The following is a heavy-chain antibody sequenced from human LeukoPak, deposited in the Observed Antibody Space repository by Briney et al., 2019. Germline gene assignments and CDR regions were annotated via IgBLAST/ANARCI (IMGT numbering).Heavy chain of an antibody. CDR3: ARSGFATGWTFDY. D-gene: IGHD6-19*01. CDR2: MYHSGIT. V-gene: IGHV4-38-2*02. CDR1: GYSISSGYY. J-gene: IGHJ4*02. Sequence: SETLSLTCTVSGYSISSGYYRGWIRQSPGKGLEWIGIMYHSGITHYNPSLKSRLPMSMDTSKNQFSLILSSVTAADTAVYYCARSGFATGWTFDYWGQGNLVTVSS.